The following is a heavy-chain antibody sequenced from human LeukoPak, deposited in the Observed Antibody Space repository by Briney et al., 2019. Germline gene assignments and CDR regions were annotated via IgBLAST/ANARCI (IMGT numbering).Heavy chain of an antibody. CDR3: ARAQWGFGELSYFDY. J-gene: IGHJ4*02. Sequence: GGSLRLSCAASGFTFSYYWMHWVRQAPGKGPVWVSRINSDGSSTSYADSVKGRFTISRDNAKNTLYLQMSSLRAEDTAVYYCARAQWGFGELSYFDYWGQGTLVTVSS. CDR1: GFTFSYYW. CDR2: INSDGSST. D-gene: IGHD3-10*01. V-gene: IGHV3-74*01.